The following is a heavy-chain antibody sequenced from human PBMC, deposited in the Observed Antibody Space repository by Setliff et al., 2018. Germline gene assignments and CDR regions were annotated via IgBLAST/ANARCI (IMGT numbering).Heavy chain of an antibody. J-gene: IGHJ3*02. CDR1: GDSISSSSYY. CDR3: ARLPGYCNGGNCYGYYTFDI. V-gene: IGHV4-39*01. CDR2: INYSGIT. D-gene: IGHD2-15*01. Sequence: PSETLSLTCSVSGDSISSSSYYWGWIRQPPGKGLEWIGSINYSGITYYSPSLKSRVIVSVDTSKNQFSLKLSSVTAADTAVYYCARLPGYCNGGNCYGYYTFDIWGQGTMVTVS.